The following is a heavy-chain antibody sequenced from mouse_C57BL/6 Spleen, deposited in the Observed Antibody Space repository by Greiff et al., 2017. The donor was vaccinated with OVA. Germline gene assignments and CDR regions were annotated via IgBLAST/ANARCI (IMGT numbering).Heavy chain of an antibody. CDR3: ARTTGSWFAY. CDR1: GFTFSSYA. Sequence: DVMLVESGGGLVKPGGSLKLSCAASGFTFSSYAMSWVRQTPEKRLEWVATISDGGSYTYYPDNVKGRFTISRDNAKNNLYLQMSHLKSEDTAMYYCARTTGSWFAYWGQGTLVTVSA. CDR2: ISDGGSYT. J-gene: IGHJ3*01. D-gene: IGHD4-1*02. V-gene: IGHV5-4*03.